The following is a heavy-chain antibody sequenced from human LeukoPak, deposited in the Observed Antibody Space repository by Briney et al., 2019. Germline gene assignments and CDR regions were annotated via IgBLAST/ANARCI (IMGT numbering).Heavy chain of an antibody. CDR1: GGSFSGYY. CDR3: ARGGPYYYDSSGYYSY. D-gene: IGHD3-22*01. Sequence: SETLSLTCAVYGGSFSGYYWSWIRQPPGKGLEWIGEINHSGSTNYNPSLKSRVTISVDTSKNQFSLKLSSVIAADTAVYYCARGGPYYYDSSGYYSYWGQGTLVTVSS. V-gene: IGHV4-34*01. J-gene: IGHJ4*02. CDR2: INHSGST.